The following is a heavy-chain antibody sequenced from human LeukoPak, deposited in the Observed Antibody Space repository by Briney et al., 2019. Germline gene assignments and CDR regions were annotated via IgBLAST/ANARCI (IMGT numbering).Heavy chain of an antibody. CDR2: IYYSGST. CDR1: GGSISSYY. D-gene: IGHD2-2*01. Sequence: SETLSLTCTVSGGSISSYYWSWIRQPPGRGLEWIGYIYYSGSTNYNPSLKSRVTISVDTSKNQFSLKLSSVTAAYPAVYYCARGPYPFDYWGQGTLVTVSS. J-gene: IGHJ4*02. CDR3: ARGPYPFDY. V-gene: IGHV4-59*01.